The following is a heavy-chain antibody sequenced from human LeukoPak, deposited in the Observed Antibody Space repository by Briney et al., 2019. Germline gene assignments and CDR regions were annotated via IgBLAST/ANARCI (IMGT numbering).Heavy chain of an antibody. J-gene: IGHJ4*02. Sequence: NRSETLSLTCTVSGGSISSYYWSWIRQPPGKGLEWIGYIYYSGSTNYNPSLKSRVTISVDTSKNQFSLKLSSVTAADTAVYYCARDSYDSSGYYPYFDYWGQGTLVTVSS. CDR2: IYYSGST. CDR1: GGSISSYY. CDR3: ARDSYDSSGYYPYFDY. D-gene: IGHD3-22*01. V-gene: IGHV4-59*12.